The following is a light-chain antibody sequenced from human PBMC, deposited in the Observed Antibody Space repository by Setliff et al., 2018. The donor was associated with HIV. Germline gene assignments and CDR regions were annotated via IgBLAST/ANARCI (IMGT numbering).Light chain of an antibody. CDR1: QSISSW. Sequence: DIQMTQSPSTLSASLGDRVTITCRASQSISSWLAWYQQKPGKAPKLLIYKASSLERGVPSRFSGSGSGTEFTLTISSLQSDDFITYYCQQYNSYPWTFGQGTKVDIK. V-gene: IGKV1-5*03. CDR2: KAS. J-gene: IGKJ1*01. CDR3: QQYNSYPWT.